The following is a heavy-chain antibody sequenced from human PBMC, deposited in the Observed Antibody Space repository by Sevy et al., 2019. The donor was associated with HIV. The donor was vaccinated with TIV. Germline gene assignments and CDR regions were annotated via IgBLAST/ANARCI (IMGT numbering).Heavy chain of an antibody. J-gene: IGHJ4*02. V-gene: IGHV3-7*01. CDR1: GFTFDDYW. CDR3: ARRYFDL. Sequence: GGSLRLSCAASGFTFDDYWMQWVRQAPGQGLEWVANIRQDGNELYYAYSVKGRFTISRDNAKESLFLQMTNLRVEDTAIYYCARRYFDLWGQGTLVTVSS. CDR2: IRQDGNEL.